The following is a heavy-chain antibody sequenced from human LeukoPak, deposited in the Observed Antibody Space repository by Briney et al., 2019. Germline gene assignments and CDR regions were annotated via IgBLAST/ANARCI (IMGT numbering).Heavy chain of an antibody. J-gene: IGHJ4*02. CDR1: GYTFTGYY. V-gene: IGHV1-2*02. D-gene: IGHD4-17*01. CDR3: ARSGAYGDYVDY. CDR2: INPNSGGT. Sequence: ASVKVSCKTSGYTFTGYYMHWVRQAPGQGLEWMGWINPNSGGTNYAQKFQGRVTMTRDTSISTAYMELSRLRSDDTAVYYCARSGAYGDYVDYWGQGTLVTVSS.